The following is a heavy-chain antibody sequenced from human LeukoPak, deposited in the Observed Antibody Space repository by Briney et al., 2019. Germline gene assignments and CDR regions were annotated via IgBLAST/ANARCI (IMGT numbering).Heavy chain of an antibody. J-gene: IGHJ4*02. CDR3: ARESTVTGGISYFDY. Sequence: GSLRLSCAASGFTFSSYSMNWVRQAPGKGLEWVSSISSSSSYIYYADSVKGRFTISRDNAKNSLYLQMNSLRAEDTAVYYCARESTVTGGISYFDYWGQGTLVTRSS. D-gene: IGHD4-17*01. CDR1: GFTFSSYS. V-gene: IGHV3-21*01. CDR2: ISSSSSYI.